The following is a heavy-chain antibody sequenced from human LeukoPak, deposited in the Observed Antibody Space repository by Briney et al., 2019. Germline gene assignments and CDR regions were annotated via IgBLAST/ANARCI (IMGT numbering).Heavy chain of an antibody. CDR3: ARRLYYYESSGYFLGWFDP. D-gene: IGHD3-22*01. J-gene: IGHJ5*02. Sequence: GESLKISCKGSGYNFTDYWIGWVRQMPGKGLEWMGIIYPDDSDTRYSPSFQGQVTISVDKSLNTAYLQWTSLKASDSAMYYCARRLYYYESSGYFLGWFDPWGQGTLVTVSS. V-gene: IGHV5-51*01. CDR2: IYPDDSDT. CDR1: GYNFTDYW.